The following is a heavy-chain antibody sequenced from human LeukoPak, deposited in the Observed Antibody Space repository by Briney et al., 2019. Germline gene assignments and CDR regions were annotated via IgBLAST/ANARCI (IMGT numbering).Heavy chain of an antibody. CDR3: ATDFRDIVVVPAAPRYYYYYYYMDV. Sequence: AGGSLRLSCAASGFTVSSNYMSWVRQAPGKGLEWVSVIYSGGSTYYADSVKGRFTISRDNSKNTLYLQMNSLRAEDTAVYYCATDFRDIVVVPAAPRYYYYYYYMDVWGKGTTVTVSS. J-gene: IGHJ6*03. CDR1: GFTVSSNY. D-gene: IGHD2-2*01. V-gene: IGHV3-66*02. CDR2: IYSGGST.